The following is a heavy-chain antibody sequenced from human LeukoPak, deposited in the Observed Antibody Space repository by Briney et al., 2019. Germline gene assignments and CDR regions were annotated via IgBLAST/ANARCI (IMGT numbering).Heavy chain of an antibody. D-gene: IGHD2-2*01. CDR1: GYTFTGYY. CDR2: IVPHSGGT. J-gene: IGHJ5*02. Sequence: ASVKVSCKASGYTFTGYYIHWVRQAPGQGLEWMGWIVPHSGGTNYAQNYQGRITMTRDTSISTAYMELSSLRSDDTAVYYCARNAYCDSTNCYAWFDPWGQRTLVTVSS. CDR3: ARNAYCDSTNCYAWFDP. V-gene: IGHV1-2*02.